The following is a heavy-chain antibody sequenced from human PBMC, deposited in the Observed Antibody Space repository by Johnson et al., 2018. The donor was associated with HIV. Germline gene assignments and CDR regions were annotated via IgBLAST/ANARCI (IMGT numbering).Heavy chain of an antibody. CDR3: ARSIMGAGPFDI. J-gene: IGHJ3*02. CDR2: ISYDGSNK. Sequence: QVQLVESGGGVVQPGRSLRLSCAASGFRFSRYGMHWVRQAPGKGLEWVAVISYDGSNKYYADSVKGRFTISRDNSKNTLYLQMNSLRAEDTAVYYCARSIMGAGPFDIWGQGTMVTVSS. V-gene: IGHV3-30*03. CDR1: GFRFSRYG.